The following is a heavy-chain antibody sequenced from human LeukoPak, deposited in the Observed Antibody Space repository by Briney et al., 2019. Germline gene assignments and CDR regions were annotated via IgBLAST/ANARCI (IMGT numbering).Heavy chain of an antibody. D-gene: IGHD3-9*01. CDR3: ASDLDILVGNQDVAY. V-gene: IGHV3-7*01. J-gene: IGHJ4*02. Sequence: GSLRLSCAASGFTFRTYFMMWVRQAPGKGLEWVANMNQDGSEKNYADSVKGRFTNSRDNAQSYLYLQMHNLRAEHTAVYYCASDLDILVGNQDVAYWGQGALVTVSS. CDR2: MNQDGSEK. CDR1: GFTFRTYF.